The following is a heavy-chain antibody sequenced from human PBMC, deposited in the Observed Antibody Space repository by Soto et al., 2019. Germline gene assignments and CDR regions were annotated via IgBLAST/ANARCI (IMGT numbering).Heavy chain of an antibody. V-gene: IGHV4-59*08. CDR3: ARHDRGGWYLFDN. Sequence: SETLSLTGTVSGGSISPYYWNWIRQSPGKGLEWIGYIYYNGNTNYNPSLKSRVTISIDTSKNQFSLKLTSVTAADTAVYYCARHDRGGWYLFDNWGQGTQVTVSS. J-gene: IGHJ4*02. CDR2: IYYNGNT. D-gene: IGHD6-19*01. CDR1: GGSISPYY.